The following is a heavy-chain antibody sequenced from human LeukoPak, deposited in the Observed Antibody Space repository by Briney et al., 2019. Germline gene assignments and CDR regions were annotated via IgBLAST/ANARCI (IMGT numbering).Heavy chain of an antibody. CDR2: ISFDESNK. CDR1: GFTFSSYG. D-gene: IGHD4-23*01. CDR3: ATGGASVFLDAFDI. Sequence: PGRSLRLSCAASGFTFSSYGMHWVRQAPGKGLEWVAVISFDESNKFYADSVKGRFTISRDNSKNTLYLQMNSLRAEDTAVYYCATGGASVFLDAFDIWGQGTMVTVSS. V-gene: IGHV3-30*03. J-gene: IGHJ3*02.